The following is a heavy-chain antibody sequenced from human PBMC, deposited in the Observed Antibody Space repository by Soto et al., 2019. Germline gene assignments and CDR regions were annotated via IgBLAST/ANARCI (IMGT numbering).Heavy chain of an antibody. CDR3: ARDSANYDFWSGARYYYYYMDV. J-gene: IGHJ6*03. CDR2: IYYSGST. CDR1: GGSISSYY. D-gene: IGHD3-3*01. V-gene: IGHV4-59*01. Sequence: SETLSLTCTVSGGSISSYYWSWIRQPPGKGLEWIGYIYYSGSTNYNPSLKSRVTISVDTSKNQFSLKLSSVTAADTAVYYCARDSANYDFWSGARYYYYYMDVWGKGTTVTVSS.